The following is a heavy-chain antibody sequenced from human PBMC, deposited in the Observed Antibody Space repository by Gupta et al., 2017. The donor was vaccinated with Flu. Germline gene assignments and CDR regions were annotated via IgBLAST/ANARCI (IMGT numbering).Heavy chain of an antibody. CDR3: ATGYCGGGSCFSLRFDY. Sequence: QVQLVESGGGVVWPGDSLRLSCVASGFSFSTYGMHWVRQAPGEGLEWVAVIWNDGSTTYYADSVKGRFTISRDNSRNTLYLQMDSLRAEDTALYYCATGYCGGGSCFSLRFDYWGQGSLVTVSS. D-gene: IGHD2-15*01. CDR1: GFSFSTYG. V-gene: IGHV3-33*01. CDR2: IWNDGSTT. J-gene: IGHJ4*02.